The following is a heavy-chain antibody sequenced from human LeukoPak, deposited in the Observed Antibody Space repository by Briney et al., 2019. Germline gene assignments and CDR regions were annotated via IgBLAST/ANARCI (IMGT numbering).Heavy chain of an antibody. CDR2: IWYDGSNK. D-gene: IGHD3-22*01. V-gene: IGHV3-33*01. CDR3: ARGSYDSSGYYYVVRGYYFDY. J-gene: IGHJ4*02. CDR1: GFTFSSYG. Sequence: GGSLRLSCAASGFTFSSYGMHWVRQAPGKGLEWVAVIWYDGSNKYYADSVKGRFTISRDNSKNTLYLQMNSLRAEDTAVYYCARGSYDSSGYYYVVRGYYFDYWGQGTLVTVSS.